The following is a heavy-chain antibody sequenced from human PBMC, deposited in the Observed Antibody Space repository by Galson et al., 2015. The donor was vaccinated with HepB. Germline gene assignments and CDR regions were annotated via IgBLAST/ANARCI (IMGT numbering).Heavy chain of an antibody. CDR3: AKVIRGYSYGPFDY. V-gene: IGHV3-30*18. Sequence: SLRLSCAASGFTFSSYEMNWVRQAPGKGLEWVAVISYDGSNKYYADSVKGRFTISRDNSKNTLYLQMNSLRAEDTAVYYCAKVIRGYSYGPFDYWGQGTLVTVSS. CDR2: ISYDGSNK. D-gene: IGHD5-18*01. CDR1: GFTFSSYE. J-gene: IGHJ4*02.